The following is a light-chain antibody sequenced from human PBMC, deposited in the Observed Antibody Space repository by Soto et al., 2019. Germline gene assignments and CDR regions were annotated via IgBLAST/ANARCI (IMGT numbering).Light chain of an antibody. Sequence: DIQMTQSPSTLSASAGDRVTITCRASQSISTWLAWYQQKPGKAPKLLIYGASSLASGVPSRFSGSTSGTEFTLTITSLQPDDSATYYCQQYYSYWTFGQGTKVDNK. J-gene: IGKJ1*01. CDR2: GAS. V-gene: IGKV1-5*01. CDR1: QSISTW. CDR3: QQYYSYWT.